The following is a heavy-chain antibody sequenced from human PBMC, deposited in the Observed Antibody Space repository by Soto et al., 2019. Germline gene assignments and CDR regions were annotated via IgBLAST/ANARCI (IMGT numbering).Heavy chain of an antibody. V-gene: IGHV3-48*03. J-gene: IGHJ3*01. CDR2: MSAGGTI. Sequence: GGSLRLSCAASGFAFSSYEMDWVRQAAGKGLEWIAYMSAGGTIHYADSVKGRFTISRDNAKNSLYLEMNSLRAEDTAVYYCAKEKSVMNSGYDVFDLWGQGTMVTVSS. CDR1: GFAFSSYE. D-gene: IGHD5-12*01. CDR3: AKEKSVMNSGYDVFDL.